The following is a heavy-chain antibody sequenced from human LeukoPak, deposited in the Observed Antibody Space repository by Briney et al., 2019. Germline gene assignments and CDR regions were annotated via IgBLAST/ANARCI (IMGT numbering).Heavy chain of an antibody. V-gene: IGHV3-7*01. D-gene: IGHD5-12*01. CDR1: GFSFSAAW. J-gene: IGHJ4*02. Sequence: GGSLRLSCEASGFSFSAAWMTWVRQAPGKGLEWVATIKNDGSDKYYVDSVKGRFTLSRDNAKNSVYLQMNSLRVEDTAVYYCVDLGYSDGGQGSLVTVSS. CDR2: IKNDGSDK. CDR3: VDLGYSD.